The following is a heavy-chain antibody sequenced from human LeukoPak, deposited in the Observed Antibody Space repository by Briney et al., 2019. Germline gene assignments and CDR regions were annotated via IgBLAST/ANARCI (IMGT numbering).Heavy chain of an antibody. CDR1: GGTFSSYA. Sequence: ASVKVSCKASGGTFSSYAISWVRQAPGQGLEWMGRIIPILGIANYAQKFQGRVTITADKSTSTAYMELSSLRSEDTAVYYCARGGPYYYDSSGYTMGYWGQGTLVTVSS. V-gene: IGHV1-69*04. J-gene: IGHJ4*02. CDR2: IIPILGIA. CDR3: ARGGPYYYDSSGYTMGY. D-gene: IGHD3-22*01.